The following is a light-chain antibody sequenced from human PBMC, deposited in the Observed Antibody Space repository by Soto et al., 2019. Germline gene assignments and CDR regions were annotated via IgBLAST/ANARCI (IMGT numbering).Light chain of an antibody. V-gene: IGLV2-14*01. Sequence: QSALTQPASVSGSPGQSITISCTGTSSDVGGYNYVSWYQQHPGKAPKLMIYDVSNRPSGVSNRFSGSKSGNTASLTISGLQAEDEADYYCSSYTSSLSSSPSYVFGTGTKLTVL. J-gene: IGLJ1*01. CDR1: SSDVGGYNY. CDR2: DVS. CDR3: SSYTSSLSSSPSYV.